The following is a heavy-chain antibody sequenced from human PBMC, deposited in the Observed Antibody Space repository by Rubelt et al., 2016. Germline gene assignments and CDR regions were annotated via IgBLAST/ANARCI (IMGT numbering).Heavy chain of an antibody. D-gene: IGHD2-2*01. CDR2: IIPILGIA. CDR1: GYTFTSYA. V-gene: IGHV1-69*09. CDR3: ASGDIVVVSAHSGWFDP. Sequence: QVQLVQSGSELKKPGASVKVSCKASGYTFTSYAVNWVRQAPGQGLEWMGRIIPILGIANYAQKFQGRVTITADKSTSTAYMELSSLRSEDTAVYYCASGDIVVVSAHSGWFDPWGQGTLVTVSS. J-gene: IGHJ5*02.